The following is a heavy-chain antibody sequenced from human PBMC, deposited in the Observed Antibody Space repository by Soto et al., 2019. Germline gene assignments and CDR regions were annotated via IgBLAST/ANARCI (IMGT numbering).Heavy chain of an antibody. Sequence: SETLSLTCAVYGGSFSDHYWSWIRQPPGKGLEWIGEINHSGSTNYKPSLKSRVTMSIDTSKNQFSLNLTSVTAADTAVYYCARQGYFDTTWKGYLDYWGQGILVTVSS. D-gene: IGHD3-22*01. V-gene: IGHV4-34*01. CDR2: INHSGST. CDR3: ARQGYFDTTWKGYLDY. J-gene: IGHJ4*02. CDR1: GGSFSDHY.